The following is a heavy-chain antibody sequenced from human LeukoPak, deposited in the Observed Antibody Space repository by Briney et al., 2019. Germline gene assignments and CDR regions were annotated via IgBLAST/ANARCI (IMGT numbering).Heavy chain of an antibody. CDR3: ARGGSTWYFPNDS. Sequence: GGSLRLSCAASGFTVSSNCMTWVRQAPGKGLEWVSVIYNDGSTYYADSVKGRFTISRDNSKNTLYLQMNSLRAEDTAVYYCARGGSTWYFPNDSWGQGTLVTVSS. CDR1: GFTVSSNC. V-gene: IGHV3-53*01. J-gene: IGHJ4*02. D-gene: IGHD6-13*01. CDR2: IYNDGST.